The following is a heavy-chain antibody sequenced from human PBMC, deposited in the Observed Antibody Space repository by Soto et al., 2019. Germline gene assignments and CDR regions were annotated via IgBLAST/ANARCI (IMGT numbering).Heavy chain of an antibody. V-gene: IGHV5-51*01. CDR1: GFTFAIYW. CDR3: ARGYCTTTICDPWFDP. J-gene: IGHJ5*02. Sequence: GESLKISCQGSGFTFAIYWISWVRQMPGKGLEWMGVIYPRDSDTRYSPSFQGQVTISADKSISTAYLQWSTLQASDTAVYYCARGYCTTTICDPWFDPWGQGTLVTVSS. CDR2: IYPRDSDT. D-gene: IGHD2-2*01.